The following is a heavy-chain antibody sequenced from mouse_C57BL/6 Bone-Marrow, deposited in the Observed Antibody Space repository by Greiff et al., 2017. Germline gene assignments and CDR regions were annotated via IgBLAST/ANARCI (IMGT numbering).Heavy chain of an antibody. CDR1: EYEFPSHD. Sequence: EVMLVESGGGLVQPGESLKLSCESNEYEFPSHDMSWVRKTPEKRLELVAAINSDGGSTYYPDTMERRFIISRDNTKNTLYLQMSSLRSEDTALYYCAGHDGYYCADFDVWGTGTTVTVSS. D-gene: IGHD2-3*01. CDR3: AGHDGYYCADFDV. V-gene: IGHV5-2*01. CDR2: INSDGGST. J-gene: IGHJ1*03.